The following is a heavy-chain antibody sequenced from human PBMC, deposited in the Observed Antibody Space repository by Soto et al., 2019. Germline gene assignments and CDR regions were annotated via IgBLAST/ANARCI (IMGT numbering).Heavy chain of an antibody. CDR3: ATYYYGSGRIDF. D-gene: IGHD3-10*01. Sequence: SQTLSLTCTVSGGSVSTGSYFWSWIRQPPGKGLEWIGYIYYRGSTDYNPSLKSRVTISVDTAKNQFSLRLSSVTAADTAVYYCATYYYGSGRIDFWGQGTQVTVSS. V-gene: IGHV4-61*01. CDR2: IYYRGST. J-gene: IGHJ4*02. CDR1: GGSVSTGSYF.